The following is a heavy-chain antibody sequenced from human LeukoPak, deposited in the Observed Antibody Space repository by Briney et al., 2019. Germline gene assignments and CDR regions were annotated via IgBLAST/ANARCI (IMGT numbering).Heavy chain of an antibody. J-gene: IGHJ6*02. CDR2: INPNSGGT. CDR1: GYTFTGYY. D-gene: IGHD6-13*01. CDR3: AREYSSSWSYYYYYYGMDV. V-gene: IGHV1-2*06. Sequence: ASVKVSCKASGYTFTGYYMHWVRQAPGQGLEWMGRINPNSGGTNYAQKFQGRVTMTRDTSISTANMELSRLRSDDTAVYYCAREYSSSWSYYYYYYGMDVWGQGTTVTVSS.